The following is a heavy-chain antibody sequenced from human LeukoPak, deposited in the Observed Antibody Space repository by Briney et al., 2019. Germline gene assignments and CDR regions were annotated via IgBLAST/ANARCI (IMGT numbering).Heavy chain of an antibody. CDR1: GFTFTSYA. CDR3: AKSSGGRGDPIDY. CDR2: ISSGGSST. Sequence: GGSLRLSCTASGFTFTSYAMSSVRQAPGKGLEWLSSISSGGSSTYYADSVKGRFTISRDNSKNTLYLQMNSLRAEDTAVYYCAKSSGGRGDPIDYWGQGTLVTVSS. V-gene: IGHV3-23*01. J-gene: IGHJ4*02.